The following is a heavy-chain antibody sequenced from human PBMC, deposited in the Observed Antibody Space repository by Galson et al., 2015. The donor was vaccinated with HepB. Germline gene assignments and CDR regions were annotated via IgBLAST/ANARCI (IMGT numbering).Heavy chain of an antibody. Sequence: SLRLSCAASGLTVSSNYMSWVRQAPGKGLEWVSVIYTGGSTSYVDSVKGRFTISWDDSKNTLYLQMNSLRAEDTAVYYCAKEGYGGSAFDIWGQGTMVTVSS. CDR3: AKEGYGGSAFDI. CDR2: IYTGGST. D-gene: IGHD3-16*01. J-gene: IGHJ3*02. CDR1: GLTVSSNY. V-gene: IGHV3-53*01.